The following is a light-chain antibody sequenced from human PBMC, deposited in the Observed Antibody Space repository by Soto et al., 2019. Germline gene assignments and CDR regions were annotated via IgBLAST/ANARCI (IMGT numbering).Light chain of an antibody. J-gene: IGKJ1*01. V-gene: IGKV1-33*01. Sequence: DIHMTQSPSSLSASVGDRITVTCQASQDISNFLNWYQYKPGEAPKLLIFDASYLATGVPARFSGSGFGTVFTFSISRRQPEDDATYYCQQADSLPWTFGQGTKG. CDR3: QQADSLPWT. CDR1: QDISNF. CDR2: DAS.